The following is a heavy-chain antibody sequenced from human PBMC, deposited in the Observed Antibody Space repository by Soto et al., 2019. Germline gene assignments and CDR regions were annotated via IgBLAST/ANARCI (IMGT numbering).Heavy chain of an antibody. J-gene: IGHJ6*03. V-gene: IGHV3-21*01. CDR3: AGTVIVSAYYYYMDV. Sequence: GGSLRLSCAASGFTFSSYSMNWVRQAPGKGLEWVSSISSSSSYIYYADSVKGRFTISRDNAKNSLYLQMNSLRAEDTAVYYCAGTVIVSAYYYYMDVWGKGTTVTVSS. CDR2: ISSSSSYI. CDR1: GFTFSSYS. D-gene: IGHD4-4*01.